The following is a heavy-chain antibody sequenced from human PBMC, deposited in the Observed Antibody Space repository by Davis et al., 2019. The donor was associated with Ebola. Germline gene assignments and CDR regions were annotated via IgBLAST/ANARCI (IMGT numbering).Heavy chain of an antibody. Sequence: PGGSLRLSCAASGFTFSNYDMTWVRQAPGKGLDWVSRISSNGGTTYYADSVRGRFTISRDNSRNTLYLQMNSLRAEDTAVYYCARGRFYCSSTNCYWFDHWGQGTLVTVSS. CDR3: ARGRFYCSSTNCYWFDH. J-gene: IGHJ5*02. CDR2: ISSNGGTT. V-gene: IGHV3-23*01. D-gene: IGHD2-2*01. CDR1: GFTFSNYD.